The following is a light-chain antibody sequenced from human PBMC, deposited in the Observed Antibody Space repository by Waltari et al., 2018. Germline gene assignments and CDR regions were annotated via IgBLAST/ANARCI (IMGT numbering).Light chain of an antibody. J-gene: IGKJ2*01. CDR2: GAT. CDR1: QSVARN. V-gene: IGKV3-15*01. Sequence: ETVMTQSPPTLSVSPGQRATLSCRASQSVARNLAWYQQKPGQAPRLLISGATTRATGVPARFSGSGSGTEFTLTISSLQSEDSAVYYCQQYNKWPPAGYTFGQGTKLEI. CDR3: QQYNKWPPAGYT.